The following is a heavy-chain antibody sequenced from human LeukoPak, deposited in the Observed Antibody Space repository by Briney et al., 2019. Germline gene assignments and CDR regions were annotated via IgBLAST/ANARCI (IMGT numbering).Heavy chain of an antibody. D-gene: IGHD3-16*01. CDR1: GFTFSRNS. CDR2: ISTSSSYI. J-gene: IGHJ3*02. Sequence: GGSLRLSCAASGFTFSRNSMNWVRQAPGKGLEWVSSISTSSSYIDYADSVKGRFTISRDNARNSLYLQMNRLRAEDTAVFYCAKDRDDYVWGSYLGAFDIWGQGTMVTVSS. V-gene: IGHV3-21*01. CDR3: AKDRDDYVWGSYLGAFDI.